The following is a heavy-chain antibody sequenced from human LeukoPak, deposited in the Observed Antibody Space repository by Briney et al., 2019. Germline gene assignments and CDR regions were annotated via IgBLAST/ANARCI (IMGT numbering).Heavy chain of an antibody. V-gene: IGHV4-59*01. D-gene: IGHD5-12*01. CDR3: AGRGYSGYDEGSDY. J-gene: IGHJ4*02. CDR1: GGSISSYY. Sequence: SETLSLTCTVSGGSISSYYWSWIRQPPGKGLEWIGYIYYSGSTNYNPSLKSRVTISVDTSKNQFSPKLSSVTAADTAVYYCAGRGYSGYDEGSDYWGQGTLVTVSS. CDR2: IYYSGST.